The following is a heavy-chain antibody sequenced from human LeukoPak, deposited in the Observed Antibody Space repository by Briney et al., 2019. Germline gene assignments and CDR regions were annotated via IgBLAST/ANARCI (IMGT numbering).Heavy chain of an antibody. CDR3: ARDRVLDYYDSSGYDY. CDR1: GFTFSSYS. J-gene: IGHJ4*02. V-gene: IGHV3-21*01. Sequence: GGSLRLSCAASGFTFSSYSMNWVRQAPGKGVEWVSYISSSSSYIYYADSVKGRFTISRDNAKNSLYLQMNSLRAEDTAVYYCARDRVLDYYDSSGYDYWGQGTLVTVSS. CDR2: ISSSSSYI. D-gene: IGHD3-22*01.